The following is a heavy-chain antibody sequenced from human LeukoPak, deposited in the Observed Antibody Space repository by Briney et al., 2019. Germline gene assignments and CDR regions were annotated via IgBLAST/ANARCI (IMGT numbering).Heavy chain of an antibody. CDR2: IYYSGST. Sequence: SETLSLTCTVSGGSISSYYWSWIRQPPGKGLEWIGYIYYSGSTNYNPSLKSRVTISVDTSKNQFSLKRSSVTAADTAVYYCAGGVYSSGWYSHWYYYGMDVWGQGTTVTVSS. J-gene: IGHJ6*02. CDR1: GGSISSYY. CDR3: AGGVYSSGWYSHWYYYGMDV. V-gene: IGHV4-59*08. D-gene: IGHD6-19*01.